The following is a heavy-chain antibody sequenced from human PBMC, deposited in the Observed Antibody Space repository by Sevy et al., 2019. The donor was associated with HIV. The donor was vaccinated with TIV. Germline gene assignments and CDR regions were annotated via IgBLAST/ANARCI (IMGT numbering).Heavy chain of an antibody. CDR2: ISSSSSYI. D-gene: IGHD6-6*01. CDR3: ARGVDSSSEYYFDY. CDR1: GFTFSSYS. J-gene: IGHJ4*02. Sequence: GGSLRLSCAASGFTFSSYSMNWVRQAPGKGLEWVSSISSSSSYIYYADSEKGPFTISRDNAKNSLYLQMNSLRAEDTAVYYCARGVDSSSEYYFDYWGQGTLVTVSS. V-gene: IGHV3-21*01.